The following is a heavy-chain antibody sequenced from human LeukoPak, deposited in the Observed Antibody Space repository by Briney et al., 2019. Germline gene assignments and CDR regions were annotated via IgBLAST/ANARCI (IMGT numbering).Heavy chain of an antibody. D-gene: IGHD4-17*01. CDR1: GFTFSTYS. J-gene: IGHJ4*02. CDR3: ARDYSTVTTFFDY. V-gene: IGHV3-21*01. Sequence: GGSLRLSCAASGFTFSTYSMNWVRQAPGKGLEWVSSISSSSSYIYYADSVKGRFTISRDNAKNSLYLQMNSLRAEDTAVYYCARDYSTVTTFFDYWGQGTLVTVSS. CDR2: ISSSSSYI.